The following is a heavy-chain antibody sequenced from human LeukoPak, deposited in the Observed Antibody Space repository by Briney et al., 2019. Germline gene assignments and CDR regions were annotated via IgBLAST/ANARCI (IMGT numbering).Heavy chain of an antibody. J-gene: IGHJ4*02. Sequence: SETLSLTCAVYGGSFSGYYWSWIRQPPGKGLEWIGEINHSGSTNYNPSLKSRVTISVDTSKNQFSLKLSSVTAADTAVCYCAREGTYYYGSGSYSSWGQGTLVTVSS. CDR2: INHSGST. D-gene: IGHD3-10*01. CDR1: GGSFSGYY. CDR3: AREGTYYYGSGSYSS. V-gene: IGHV4-34*01.